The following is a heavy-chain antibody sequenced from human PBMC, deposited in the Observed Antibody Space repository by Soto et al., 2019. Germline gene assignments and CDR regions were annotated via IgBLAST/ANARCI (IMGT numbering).Heavy chain of an antibody. J-gene: IGHJ5*02. CDR2: IYYSGST. D-gene: IGHD3-3*01. Sequence: PSETLSVTCTVAGGSISSYYGSWIRQPPGKGLEWIGYIYYSGSTNYNPSLKSRVTISVDTSKNQFSLKLSSVTAADTAVYYCARGLSFWSGYYNGWFDPWGQGTLVTVS. CDR1: GGSISSYY. CDR3: ARGLSFWSGYYNGWFDP. V-gene: IGHV4-59*01.